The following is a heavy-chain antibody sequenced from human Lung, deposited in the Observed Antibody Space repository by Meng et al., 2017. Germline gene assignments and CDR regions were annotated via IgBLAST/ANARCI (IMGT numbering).Heavy chain of an antibody. CDR3: ARAATRLAARRAAGNWFDP. V-gene: IGHV3-74*01. Sequence: GESLKISCAASGFTFSSYWMHWVRQAPGKGLVWVSRINRDGSSTSYADSVKGRFTISRDNAKNTLYLHMNSLRAEDTAVYYCARAATRLAARRAAGNWFDPWGQGTLVTVSS. CDR2: INRDGSST. D-gene: IGHD6-6*01. CDR1: GFTFSSYW. J-gene: IGHJ5*02.